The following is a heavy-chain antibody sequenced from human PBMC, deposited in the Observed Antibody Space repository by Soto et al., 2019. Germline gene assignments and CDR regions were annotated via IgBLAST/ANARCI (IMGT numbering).Heavy chain of an antibody. D-gene: IGHD2-21*01. CDR2: IYYSGST. V-gene: IGHV4-31*03. J-gene: IGHJ4*02. CDR3: ARGVIH. Sequence: QVQLQESGPGLVKPSQTLSLTCTVSGGSISSGGYYWSWIRQHPGKGLEWIGYIYYSGSTYYNPSLSRRVTISGDTSKDPFTLKLSVVTAAATAVYYWARGVIHWGQGTLVTVSS. CDR1: GGSISSGGYY.